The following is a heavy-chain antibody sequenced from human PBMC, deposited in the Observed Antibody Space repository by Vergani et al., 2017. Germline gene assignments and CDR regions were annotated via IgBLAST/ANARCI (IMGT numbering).Heavy chain of an antibody. CDR3: ARGAYDSSGYFTQDYYYYGMDV. J-gene: IGHJ6*02. Sequence: QVQLVQSGAEVKKPGSSVKVSCKASGGTFSSYTISWVRQAPGQGLEWMGRIIPILGIANYAQKFQGRVTITADKSTSTAYMELNSLRSEDTAVYYCARGAYDSSGYFTQDYYYYGMDVWGQGTTVTVSS. CDR1: GGTFSSYT. D-gene: IGHD3-22*01. V-gene: IGHV1-69*02. CDR2: IIPILGIA.